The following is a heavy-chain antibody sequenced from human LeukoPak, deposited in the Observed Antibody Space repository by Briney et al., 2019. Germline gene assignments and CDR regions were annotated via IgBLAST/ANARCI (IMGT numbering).Heavy chain of an antibody. J-gene: IGHJ6*02. CDR1: GFTFSSYG. Sequence: GALRLSCAASGFTFSSYGKHWVRQAPGKGLEWVTYISYDGGYQYYADSVKGRFTISRDNSKNTVYLQLNSLTPEDTAVYYCAKDRRMMSPHYGMDVWGQGTTVTVSS. D-gene: IGHD3-16*01. CDR3: AKDRRMMSPHYGMDV. CDR2: ISYDGGYQ. V-gene: IGHV3-30*02.